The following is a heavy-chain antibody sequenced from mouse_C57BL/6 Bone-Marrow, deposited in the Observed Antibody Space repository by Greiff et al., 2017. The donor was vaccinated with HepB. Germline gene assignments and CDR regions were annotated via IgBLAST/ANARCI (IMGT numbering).Heavy chain of an antibody. D-gene: IGHD1-1*01. CDR3: ARDRNYD. Sequence: EVQGVESGGGLVKPGGSLKLSCAASGFTFSSYAMSWVRQTPEKRLEWVATISDGGSYTYYPDNVKGRFTISRDNAKNNLYLQMGHLKSEDTAMYYCARDRNYDWGQGTLVTVSA. CDR2: ISDGGSYT. CDR1: GFTFSSYA. V-gene: IGHV5-4*01. J-gene: IGHJ3*01.